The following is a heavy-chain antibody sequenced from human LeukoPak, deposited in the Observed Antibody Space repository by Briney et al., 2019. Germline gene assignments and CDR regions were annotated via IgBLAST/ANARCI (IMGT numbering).Heavy chain of an antibody. CDR1: GGSLSGYY. D-gene: IGHD3-22*01. CDR3: ARENYDSSGYYYVDY. CDR2: INHSGST. V-gene: IGHV4-34*01. J-gene: IGHJ4*02. Sequence: SETLSLTCAVYGGSLSGYYWSWIRQPPGKGLEWIGEINHSGSTNYNPSLKSRVTISVDTSKNQFSLKLSSVTAADTAVYYCARENYDSSGYYYVDYWGQGTLVTVSS.